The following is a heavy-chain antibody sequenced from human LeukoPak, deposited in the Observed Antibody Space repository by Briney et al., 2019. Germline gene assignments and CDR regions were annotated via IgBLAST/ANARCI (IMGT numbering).Heavy chain of an antibody. CDR2: IYTSGST. J-gene: IGHJ4*02. Sequence: SSETLSLTCTVSGGSISNYYWSWIRQPAGKGLEWIGRIYTSGSTDYNPSLKSRVTMSVDTSKNQFSLKLNSVTAADTAVYYCARGPPPEFDYWGQGTLVTVSS. CDR1: GGSISNYY. V-gene: IGHV4-4*07. CDR3: ARGPPPEFDY.